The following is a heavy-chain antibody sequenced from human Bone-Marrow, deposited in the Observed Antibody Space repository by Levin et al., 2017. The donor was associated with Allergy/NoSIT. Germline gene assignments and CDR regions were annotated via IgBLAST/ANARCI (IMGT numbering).Heavy chain of an antibody. D-gene: IGHD7-27*01. J-gene: IGHJ5*02. CDR3: ARRNVLAPGEDWFDP. Sequence: SETLSLTCGVSDGSISSSNWWTWVRQPPGKGLEWIGEIYHSGSTNYNPSLKSRVTISVEKSKNQSSLKLSSVTAADTAVYYCARRNVLAPGEDWFDPWGQGTLVTVSS. CDR1: DGSISSSNW. CDR2: IYHSGST. V-gene: IGHV4-4*02.